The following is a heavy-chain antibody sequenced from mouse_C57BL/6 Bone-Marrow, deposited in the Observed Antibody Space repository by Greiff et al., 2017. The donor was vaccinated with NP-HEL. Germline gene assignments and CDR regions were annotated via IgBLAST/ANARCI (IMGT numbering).Heavy chain of an antibody. D-gene: IGHD2-5*01. J-gene: IGHJ3*01. Sequence: VQLKESGGGLVKPGGSLKLSCAASGFTFSSYAMSWVRQTPEKRLEWVATISDGGSYTYYPDNVKGRFTIARDNAKNNLYLQMIHLKSEDTAMYYCARGGGYSNTPAYWGQGTLVTVSA. CDR2: ISDGGSYT. CDR1: GFTFSSYA. V-gene: IGHV5-4*01. CDR3: ARGGGYSNTPAY.